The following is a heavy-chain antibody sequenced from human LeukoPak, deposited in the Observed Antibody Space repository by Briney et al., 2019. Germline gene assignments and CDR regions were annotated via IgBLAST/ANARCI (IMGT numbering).Heavy chain of an antibody. CDR3: ARGGIPTRPDWLDP. D-gene: IGHD3-16*01. Sequence: SETLSLTCTVSGGSITNYYWTWIRQPPGKGLEWIGYIYNSETTNYNPSLKSRVTISVDTSKNQFSLNLTSVTAADTAVYYCARGGIPTRPDWLDPWGQGTLVTVSS. V-gene: IGHV4-59*12. J-gene: IGHJ5*02. CDR2: IYNSETT. CDR1: GGSITNYY.